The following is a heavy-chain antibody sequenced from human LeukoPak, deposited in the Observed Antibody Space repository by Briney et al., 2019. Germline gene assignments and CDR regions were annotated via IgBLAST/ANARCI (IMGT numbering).Heavy chain of an antibody. Sequence: PSETLSLTCTVSGGSISSSSYYWGWIRQPPGKGLEWIGSIYYSGSTYYNPSLKSRVTISVDTSKNQFSLKLSSVTAADTAVYYCARPTYYYGSGSYFFDYWGQGTLVTVSS. CDR1: GGSISSSSYY. CDR2: IYYSGST. V-gene: IGHV4-39*01. CDR3: ARPTYYYGSGSYFFDY. J-gene: IGHJ4*02. D-gene: IGHD3-10*01.